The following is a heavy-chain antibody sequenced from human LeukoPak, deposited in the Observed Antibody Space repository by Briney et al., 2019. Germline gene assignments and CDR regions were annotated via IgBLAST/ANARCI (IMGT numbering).Heavy chain of an antibody. Sequence: SETLTLTCAVYGGSFSGYYWSWMRQPPGKGLEWIGEINHSGSTNYNPSLKSRVTISVDTSKNQFSLKLSSVTAADTAVYYCARTYYGSGSYYSSYYFDYWGQGTLVTVSS. CDR1: GGSFSGYY. D-gene: IGHD3-10*01. CDR3: ARTYYGSGSYYSSYYFDY. J-gene: IGHJ4*02. V-gene: IGHV4-34*01. CDR2: INHSGST.